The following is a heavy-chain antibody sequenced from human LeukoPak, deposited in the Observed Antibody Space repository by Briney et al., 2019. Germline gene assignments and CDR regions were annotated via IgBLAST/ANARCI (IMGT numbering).Heavy chain of an antibody. J-gene: IGHJ4*02. CDR3: AGDWLVPFDY. CDR1: GFTFSSYW. CDR2: INSDGSST. V-gene: IGHV3-74*01. D-gene: IGHD3-10*01. Sequence: GGSLRLSCAASGFTFSSYWMHWVRQAPGKRLVWVPRINSDGSSTSYADSVKGRSTISRDNAKNTLYLQMNSLRAEDTAVYYCAGDWLVPFDYWGQGTLVTVSS.